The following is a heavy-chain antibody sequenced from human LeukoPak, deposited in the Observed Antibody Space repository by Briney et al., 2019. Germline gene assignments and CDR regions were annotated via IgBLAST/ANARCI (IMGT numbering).Heavy chain of an antibody. V-gene: IGHV4-4*07. CDR2: IYTSGST. J-gene: IGHJ5*02. D-gene: IGHD2-2*01. CDR3: ATALKGYCSSTSCRGLGWFDP. CDR1: GGSIGSYY. Sequence: SETLSLTCTVAGGSIGSYYWSWLRQPAGKGLEWIGRIYTSGSTNYNPSLKSRVTMSVDTSKNQFSLKLSSVTAADTAVYYCATALKGYCSSTSCRGLGWFDPWGQGTLVTVSS.